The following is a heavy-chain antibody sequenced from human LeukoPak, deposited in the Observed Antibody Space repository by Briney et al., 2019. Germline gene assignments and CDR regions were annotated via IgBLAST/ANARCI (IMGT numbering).Heavy chain of an antibody. D-gene: IGHD3-22*01. CDR2: IYTSGST. Sequence: PSETLSLTCTASGGSISSYYWSWIRQPAGKGLEWIGRIYTSGSTNYNPSLKSRVTMSVDTSKNQFSLKLSSVTAADTAVYYCASNYYDSSGSTFDYWGQGTLVTVSS. V-gene: IGHV4-4*07. CDR3: ASNYYDSSGSTFDY. J-gene: IGHJ4*02. CDR1: GGSISSYY.